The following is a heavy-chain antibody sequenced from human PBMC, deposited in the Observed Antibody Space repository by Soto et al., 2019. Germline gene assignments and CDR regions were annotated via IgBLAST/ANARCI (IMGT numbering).Heavy chain of an antibody. J-gene: IGHJ5*02. CDR2: INPSGGST. CDR3: ARENILTGSYKNWFDP. Sequence: ASVKVSCKASGYTFTSYYMHWVRQAPGQGLEWMGIINPSGGSTSYAQKFQGRVTMTRDTSTSTVYMELSSLRSEDTAVYYCARENILTGSYKNWFDPWGQGTLVTVSS. V-gene: IGHV1-46*01. CDR1: GYTFTSYY. D-gene: IGHD3-9*01.